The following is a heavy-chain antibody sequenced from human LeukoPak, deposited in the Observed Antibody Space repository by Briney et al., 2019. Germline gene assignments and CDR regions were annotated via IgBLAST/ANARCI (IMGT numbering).Heavy chain of an antibody. CDR2: IKQDGSEK. J-gene: IGHJ3*02. D-gene: IGHD4-11*01. CDR3: ARDGHTVTYAFDI. V-gene: IGHV3-7*01. CDR1: GFTFSSHW. Sequence: GGSLRLSCAASGFTFSSHWMSWVRQAPGKGLEWVANIKQDGSEKYYVDSVKGRFTISRDNAKNSLYLQMNSLRAEDTAVYYCARDGHTVTYAFDIWGQGTMVTVSS.